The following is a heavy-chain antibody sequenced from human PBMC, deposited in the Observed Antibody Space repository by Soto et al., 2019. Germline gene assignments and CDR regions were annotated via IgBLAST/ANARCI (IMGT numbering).Heavy chain of an antibody. D-gene: IGHD1-26*01. Sequence: QVQLVESGGGVVQPGRSLRLSCAASGFDFSTYGMHWVRQAPGKGPEWVAVIWYDGSNKYYADSVRGRFIISRDNSKSTLVLQLNSLRTEDTAVYYCASAVGPFDYWGQGSLVTVSS. CDR1: GFDFSTYG. J-gene: IGHJ4*02. CDR2: IWYDGSNK. V-gene: IGHV3-33*01. CDR3: ASAVGPFDY.